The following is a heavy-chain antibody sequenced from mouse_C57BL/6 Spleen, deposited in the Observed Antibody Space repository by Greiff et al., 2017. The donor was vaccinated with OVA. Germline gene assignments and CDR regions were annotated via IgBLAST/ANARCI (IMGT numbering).Heavy chain of an antibody. D-gene: IGHD3-1*01. CDR3: ARQPSGYAMYY. V-gene: IGHV1-80*01. CDR1: GYAFSSYW. J-gene: IGHJ4*01. Sequence: VQLQQSGAELVKPGASVKISCKASGYAFSSYWMNWVKQRPGKGLEWIGQIYPGDGDTNYNGKFKGKATLTADKSSSTAYMQLSSLTYEDSAVYFCARQPSGYAMYYWGQRTSVTVSS. CDR2: IYPGDGDT.